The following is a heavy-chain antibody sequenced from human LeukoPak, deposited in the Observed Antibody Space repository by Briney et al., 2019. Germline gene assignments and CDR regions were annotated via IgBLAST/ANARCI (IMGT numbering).Heavy chain of an antibody. CDR1: GGSISSYY. J-gene: IGHJ4*02. Sequence: SETLSLTCTVSGGSISSYYWTWIRQPPGKGLEWIGYIYYSGSTNYNPSLKSRVTISVDTSKNQFSLKLSSVTAADTAVYYCARRRGPYYYDSSGYLDYWGQGALVTVSS. CDR2: IYYSGST. D-gene: IGHD3-22*01. V-gene: IGHV4-59*12. CDR3: ARRRGPYYYDSSGYLDY.